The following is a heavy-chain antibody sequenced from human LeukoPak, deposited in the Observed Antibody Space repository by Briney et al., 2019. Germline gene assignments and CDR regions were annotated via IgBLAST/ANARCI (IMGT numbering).Heavy chain of an antibody. D-gene: IGHD3-10*01. CDR2: ISGSGSST. CDR1: ALTFSSYA. J-gene: IGHJ4*02. Sequence: GGSLRLSCAASALTFSSYAMSWVPQAPGKGLEWVSAISGSGSSTYYADSVKGRFTVSRDKSKNTLCLQMNSLRAEDKAVYYCGKALGVRGVIYYFDYWGQGTLVTVSS. V-gene: IGHV3-23*01. CDR3: GKALGVRGVIYYFDY.